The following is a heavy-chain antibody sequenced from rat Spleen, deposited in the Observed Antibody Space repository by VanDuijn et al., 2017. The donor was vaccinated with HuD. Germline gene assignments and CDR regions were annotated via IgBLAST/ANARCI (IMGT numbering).Heavy chain of an antibody. J-gene: IGHJ1*01. CDR3: ARRRIAAISHRYFDF. CDR1: GFSLTDYS. V-gene: IGHV2-19*01. CDR2: IWGDGST. D-gene: IGHD1-2*01. Sequence: QVQLKESGPGLVQPSQTLSLTCTVSGFSLTDYSVHWVRQPPGEGLEWMGGIWGDGSTDYNSALKSRLSISRDTSKSQVFLKMNSLQTEDTATYYCARRRIAAISHRYFDFWGPGTMVTVSS.